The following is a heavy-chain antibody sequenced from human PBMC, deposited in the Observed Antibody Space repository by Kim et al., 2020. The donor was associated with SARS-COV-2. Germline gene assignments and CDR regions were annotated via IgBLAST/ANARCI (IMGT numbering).Heavy chain of an antibody. V-gene: IGHV1-46*01. CDR1: GYTFTSYY. J-gene: IGHJ4*02. CDR3: ARAFVGEFLTEYYFDY. D-gene: IGHD3-10*01. CDR2: INPSGGST. Sequence: ASVKVSCKASGYTFTSYYMHWVRQAPGQGLEWMGIINPSGGSTSYAQKFQGRVTMTRDTSTSTVYMELSSLRSEDTAVYYCARAFVGEFLTEYYFDYWGQGTLVTVSS.